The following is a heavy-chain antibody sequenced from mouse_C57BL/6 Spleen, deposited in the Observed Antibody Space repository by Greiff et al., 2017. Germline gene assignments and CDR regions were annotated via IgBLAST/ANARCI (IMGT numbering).Heavy chain of an antibody. CDR3: ARSTAQATFDY. Sequence: VQLQQSGAELVKPGASVKISCKASGYAFSSYWMNWVKQRPGKGLEGIGQIYPGDGDTNYNGKFKGKATLTADKSSSTAYMQLSSLTSEDSAVYFCARSTAQATFDYWGQGTTLTVSS. CDR1: GYAFSSYW. V-gene: IGHV1-80*01. CDR2: IYPGDGDT. J-gene: IGHJ2*01. D-gene: IGHD3-2*02.